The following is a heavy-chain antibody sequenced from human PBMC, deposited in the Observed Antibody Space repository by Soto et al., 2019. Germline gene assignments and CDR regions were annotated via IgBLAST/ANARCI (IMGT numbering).Heavy chain of an antibody. V-gene: IGHV3-21*01. D-gene: IGHD2-2*01. CDR2: ISSSGTYI. CDR1: GFTFSTYS. Sequence: PGGSPRLSCAASGFTFSTYSMNWVRQAPGKGLEWVSSISSSGTYIHYADSLKGRFTISRDNAKNSLYLQMISLRAEDTAVYYCARDPSDCSSTSCWGYYALDVWGQGTTVTVSS. J-gene: IGHJ6*02. CDR3: ARDPSDCSSTSCWGYYALDV.